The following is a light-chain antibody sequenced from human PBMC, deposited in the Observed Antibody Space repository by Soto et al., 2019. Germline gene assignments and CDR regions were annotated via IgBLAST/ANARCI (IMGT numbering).Light chain of an antibody. CDR3: SSYTSSSTPDV. CDR2: DVT. Sequence: QSVLTQPASLSGSPGQSITISCTGTSSDVGGYNYVSWYQQHPVKAPKLMIYDVTNRPSGVSDRFSGSKSGNTASLTISGLQAEDEADYYCSSYTSSSTPDVFGTGTKVTVL. J-gene: IGLJ1*01. V-gene: IGLV2-14*01. CDR1: SSDVGGYNY.